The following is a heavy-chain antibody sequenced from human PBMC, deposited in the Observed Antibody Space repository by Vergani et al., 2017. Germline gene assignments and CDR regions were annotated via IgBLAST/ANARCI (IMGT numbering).Heavy chain of an antibody. CDR1: GYSISSGYY. D-gene: IGHD3-22*01. V-gene: IGHV4-38-2*01. Sequence: QVQLQESGPGLVKPSETLSLTCAVSGYSISSGYYWGWIRQPPGKGLEWIGSIYHSGTTYHNPSLKSRATMSVDTSKNQFSLKLSSVTAADTAVYYCARGYYSDSSGYYYANWGQGTLVTVSS. CDR3: ARGYYSDSSGYYYAN. CDR2: IYHSGTT. J-gene: IGHJ4*02.